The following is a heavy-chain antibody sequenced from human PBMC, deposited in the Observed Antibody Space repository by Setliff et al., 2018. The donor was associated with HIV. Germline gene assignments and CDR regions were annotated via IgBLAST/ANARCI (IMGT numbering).Heavy chain of an antibody. CDR2: MYYTEST. CDR3: ARQGFVPLGVHQFDS. CDR1: GGYVSDSSYY. D-gene: IGHD3-16*01. Sequence: ASETLSLTCRVSGGYVSDSSYYWGWIRQAPGKGLEWIGSMYYTESTYYNPSFINRVTISIDTSKNQFSLSLRSVPAADSAVYYCARQGFVPLGVHQFDSWGQGTLVTVSS. J-gene: IGHJ4*02. V-gene: IGHV4-39*01.